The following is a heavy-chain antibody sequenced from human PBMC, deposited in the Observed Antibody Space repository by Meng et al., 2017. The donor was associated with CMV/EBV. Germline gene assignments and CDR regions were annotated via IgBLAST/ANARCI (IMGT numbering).Heavy chain of an antibody. CDR3: AKDPPYYDFWSGPTP. CDR1: GFTFSDYY. D-gene: IGHD3-3*01. V-gene: IGHV3-11*01. J-gene: IGHJ4*02. CDR2: ISSSGSTI. Sequence: GESLKISCAASGFTFSDYYMSWIRQAPGKGLEWVSYISSSGSTIYYADSVKGRFTISRDNAKNSLYLQMNSLRAEDTAVYYCAKDPPYYDFWSGPTPWGQGTLVTVSS.